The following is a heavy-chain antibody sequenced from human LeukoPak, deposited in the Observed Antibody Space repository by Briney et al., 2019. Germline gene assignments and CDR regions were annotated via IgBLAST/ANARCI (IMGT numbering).Heavy chain of an antibody. CDR1: GFTFSSYS. CDR3: ARAGDVDTAMVFQYFVY. Sequence: GGSLRLSRAAPGFTFSSYSMNWVRQAPGKGLEWVSSISSSSSYIYYADSVKGRFTISRDNAKNSLYLQMNSLRAEDTAVYYCARAGDVDTAMVFQYFVYWGQGTLVTVSS. V-gene: IGHV3-21*01. J-gene: IGHJ4*02. D-gene: IGHD5-18*01. CDR2: ISSSSSYI.